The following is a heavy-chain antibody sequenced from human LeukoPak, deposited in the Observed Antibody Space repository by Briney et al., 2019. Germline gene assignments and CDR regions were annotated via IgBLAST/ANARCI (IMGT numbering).Heavy chain of an antibody. D-gene: IGHD5-12*01. Sequence: SETLSLTCAVYGGSFSGYYWSWIRQPPGKGLEWIGEINHSGSTNYNPSLKGRVTISVDTSKNQFSLKLSSVTAADTAVYYCARGHRIAARGVGYSGYELEPWGQGTLVTVSS. CDR3: ARGHRIAARGVGYSGYELEP. CDR2: INHSGST. CDR1: GGSFSGYY. V-gene: IGHV4-34*01. J-gene: IGHJ5*02.